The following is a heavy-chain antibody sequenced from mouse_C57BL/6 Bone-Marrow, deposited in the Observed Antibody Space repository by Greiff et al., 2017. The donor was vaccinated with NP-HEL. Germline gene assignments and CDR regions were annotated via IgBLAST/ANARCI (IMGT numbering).Heavy chain of an antibody. CDR1: GFNIKDDY. V-gene: IGHV14-4*01. Sequence: VQLQQSGAELVRPGASVKLSCTASGFNIKDDYMHWVKQRPEQGLEWIGWIDPENGDTEYASKFQGKAPITADTSSNTAYLQLSSLTSEDTAVYYCTTYWYFDVWGTGTTVTVSS. CDR3: TTYWYFDV. J-gene: IGHJ1*03. CDR2: IDPENGDT.